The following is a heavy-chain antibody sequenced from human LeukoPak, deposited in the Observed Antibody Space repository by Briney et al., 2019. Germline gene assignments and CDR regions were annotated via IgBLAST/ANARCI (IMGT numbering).Heavy chain of an antibody. V-gene: IGHV1-2*06. J-gene: IGHJ4*02. CDR1: GYTFTGYY. CDR3: AREALWFGEFSDY. Sequence: ASVKVSCKASGYTFTGYYMHWVRQAPGQGLEWMGRINPNSGGTNYAQKFQGRVTMTRDTSISTAYMELSRLRSDDTAVYYCAREALWFGEFSDYWGQGTLVNVSS. CDR2: INPNSGGT. D-gene: IGHD3-10*01.